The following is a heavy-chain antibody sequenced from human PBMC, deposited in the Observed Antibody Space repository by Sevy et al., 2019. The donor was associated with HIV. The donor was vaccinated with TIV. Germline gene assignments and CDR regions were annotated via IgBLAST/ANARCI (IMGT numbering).Heavy chain of an antibody. V-gene: IGHV3-7*01. J-gene: IGHJ4*01. Sequence: GGSLRLSCAASGFSFSIYWMSWVRQAPGKGLEWVATMKQDGSEEDYVDPVKGRFTISRDNAKNSLFLQMNSLSAEDTAFYYCVREGLGGYSYSLDYWGHGTLVTVSS. CDR1: GFSFSIYW. CDR2: MKQDGSEE. CDR3: VREGLGGYSYSLDY. D-gene: IGHD5-18*01.